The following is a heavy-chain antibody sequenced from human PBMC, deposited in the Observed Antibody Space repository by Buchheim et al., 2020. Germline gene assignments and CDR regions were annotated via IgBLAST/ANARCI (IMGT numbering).Heavy chain of an antibody. J-gene: IGHJ4*02. V-gene: IGHV6-1*01. Sequence: QVQLQQSGPGLLKPSQTLSLICAISGDSVSSNTAGWSWIRQSPSRGLEWLGRTYYRSRWFNDYAVSVQSRITITPDTSKNKFSLQLSSVSPEDTAVYYCARGGGSLNYWGQGTL. CDR2: TYYRSRWFN. CDR1: GDSVSSNTAG. CDR3: ARGGGSLNY. D-gene: IGHD2-15*01.